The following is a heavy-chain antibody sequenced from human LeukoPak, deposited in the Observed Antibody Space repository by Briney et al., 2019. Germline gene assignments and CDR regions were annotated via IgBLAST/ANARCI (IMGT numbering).Heavy chain of an antibody. CDR3: VKGGYDFVEVAYFDF. V-gene: IGHV3-23*01. J-gene: IGHJ4*02. Sequence: AGSLRFSCAASGFSFNNYAMGWLRQAPGKGLKGVSIIIASSGSTFYADSVKGRFTISRDNSKNTLYLQINSLRVEDTAVYYCVKGGYDFVEVAYFDFWGQGTLVTVSS. CDR1: GFSFNNYA. D-gene: IGHD5-12*01. CDR2: IIASSGST.